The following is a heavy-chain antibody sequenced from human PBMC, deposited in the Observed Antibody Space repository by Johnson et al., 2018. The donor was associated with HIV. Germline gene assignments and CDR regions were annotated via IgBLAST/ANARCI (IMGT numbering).Heavy chain of an antibody. CDR2: ISWNSGTI. D-gene: IGHD3-22*01. V-gene: IGHV3-9*01. J-gene: IGHJ3*02. Sequence: VQLVESGGDSVQPGGSLRLPCAAPGFHFDVYAMHWVRQVLGKGLEWVSTISWNSGTIRYADSVKGRFTISRDNSKNSLYLQMNSLRAEDTAVYYCARVTKYYFDSSVDAFDIWGQGTVVTVSS. CDR1: GFHFDVYA. CDR3: ARVTKYYFDSSVDAFDI.